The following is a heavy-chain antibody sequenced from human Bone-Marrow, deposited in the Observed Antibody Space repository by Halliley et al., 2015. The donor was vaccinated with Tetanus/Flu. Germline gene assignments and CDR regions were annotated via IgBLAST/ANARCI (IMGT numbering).Heavy chain of an antibody. J-gene: IGHJ4*02. V-gene: IGHV3-53*01. Sequence: SLRLSCAASEFTVSSNYMSWVRQAPGRGLEWVSLIYSGGNTYYADSVKGPFTISRDNSKNTVYLQMNSLRTEDTAVYYCASSSSGSYPYWGQGTLVTVSS. CDR1: EFTVSSNY. CDR2: IYSGGNT. CDR3: ASSSSGSYPY. D-gene: IGHD1-26*01.